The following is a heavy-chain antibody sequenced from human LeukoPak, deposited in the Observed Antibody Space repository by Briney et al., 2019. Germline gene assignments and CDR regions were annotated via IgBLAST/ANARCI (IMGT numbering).Heavy chain of an antibody. Sequence: GGSLRLSCAASGFTFSSYSMNWVRQAPGKGLEWVSSISSSSSYIYYADSVKGRFTISRDNSKNTLYLQMNSLRAEDTAVYYCARVVPPTDYGSGSYFWDPYYFDYWGQGTLVTVSS. CDR2: ISSSSSYI. CDR3: ARVVPPTDYGSGSYFWDPYYFDY. D-gene: IGHD3-10*01. CDR1: GFTFSSYS. V-gene: IGHV3-21*04. J-gene: IGHJ4*02.